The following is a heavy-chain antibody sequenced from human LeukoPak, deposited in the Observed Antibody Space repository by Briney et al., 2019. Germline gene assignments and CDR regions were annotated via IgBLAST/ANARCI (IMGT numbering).Heavy chain of an antibody. Sequence: ASVKVSCKASGCTFTSYYMHWVRQAPGQGLEWMGIINPSGGSTSYAQKFQGRVTMTRDTSTSTVYMELSSLRSEDTAVYYCARARRRITIFGVVIPLNAFDIWGQGTMVTVSS. CDR2: INPSGGST. CDR3: ARARRRITIFGVVIPLNAFDI. D-gene: IGHD3-3*01. V-gene: IGHV1-46*01. J-gene: IGHJ3*02. CDR1: GCTFTSYY.